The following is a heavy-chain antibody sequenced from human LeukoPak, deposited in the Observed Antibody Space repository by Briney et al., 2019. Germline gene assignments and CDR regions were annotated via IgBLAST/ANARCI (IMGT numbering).Heavy chain of an antibody. J-gene: IGHJ4*02. V-gene: IGHV3-30-3*01. CDR1: GFTFSSYA. CDR3: ARAPPEMITFGYVDY. D-gene: IGHD3-16*01. CDR2: ISYDGSNK. Sequence: GGSLRLSCAASGFTFSSYAMHWVRQAPGKGLEWVAVISYDGSNKYYADSVKGRFTISRDNSKNTLYLQMNSLRAEDTAVYYCARAPPEMITFGYVDYWGQGTLVTVSS.